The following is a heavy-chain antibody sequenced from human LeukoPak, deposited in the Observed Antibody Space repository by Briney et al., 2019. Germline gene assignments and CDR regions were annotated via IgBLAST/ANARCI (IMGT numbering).Heavy chain of an antibody. V-gene: IGHV4-59*01. D-gene: IGHD2-2*01. J-gene: IGHJ5*02. CDR2: IYYSGST. CDR3: ARKVPAVHQTGCWFDP. Sequence: SETLSLTCVVYGVSFSGYYWSWIRQPPGKGLEWIGYIYYSGSTNYNPSLKSRVTISVDTSKNQFSLKLSSVTAADTAVYYCARKVPAVHQTGCWFDPWGQGTLVTVSS. CDR1: GVSFSGYY.